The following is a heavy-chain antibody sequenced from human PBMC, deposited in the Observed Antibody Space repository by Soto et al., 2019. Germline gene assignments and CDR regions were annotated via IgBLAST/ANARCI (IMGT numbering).Heavy chain of an antibody. J-gene: IGHJ4*02. Sequence: QVQLVQSGTEVKKPGASVKVSCKASGYTFTRYAITWVRQAPGQGLEWMGWVSAYNGDTNYAQKLQGRVTMTRDTSTTTAYRELRSLGSDDTAVYYCARDGYFCSGGSCYPTTYDYWGQGTLVTVSS. V-gene: IGHV1-18*01. CDR1: GYTFTRYA. CDR2: VSAYNGDT. CDR3: ARDGYFCSGGSCYPTTYDY. D-gene: IGHD2-15*01.